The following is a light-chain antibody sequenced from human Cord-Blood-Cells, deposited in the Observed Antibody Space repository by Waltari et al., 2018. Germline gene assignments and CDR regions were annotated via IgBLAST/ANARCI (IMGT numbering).Light chain of an antibody. CDR3: QQYNSYSPWT. CDR1: QSISSW. J-gene: IGKJ1*01. V-gene: IGKV1-5*01. Sequence: DIQMTQSPSTLSASVGDRVTITCRASQSISSWLAWYQQKPGKAPKLLIYDASSLESGVPSRFSRSGSWTEFTLTISSLQPDDFATYYCQQYNSYSPWTFGQGTKVEIK. CDR2: DAS.